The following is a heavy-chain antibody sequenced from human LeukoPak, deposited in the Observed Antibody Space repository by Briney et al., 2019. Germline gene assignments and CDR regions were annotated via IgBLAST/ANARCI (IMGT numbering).Heavy chain of an antibody. Sequence: ASVKVSCKASGGTFSSYAISWVRQAPGQGLEWMGGIIPIFGTANYAQKFQGRVTITTDESTSTAHMELSSLRSEDTAVYYCAREQQLVPIFDYWGQGTLVTVSS. D-gene: IGHD6-13*01. V-gene: IGHV1-69*05. CDR1: GGTFSSYA. J-gene: IGHJ4*02. CDR3: AREQQLVPIFDY. CDR2: IIPIFGTA.